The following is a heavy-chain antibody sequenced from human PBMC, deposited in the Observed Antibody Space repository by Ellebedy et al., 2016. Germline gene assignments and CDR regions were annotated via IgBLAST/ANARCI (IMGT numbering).Heavy chain of an antibody. CDR3: ERELYEQPREHDY. Sequence: GESLKISXAASGFTFSSYWMSWVRQAPEKGLEWVANIKQDGSEKYYVDSVKGRFTISRDNAKNSLYLQMNSLRAEDTAVYYCERELYEQPREHDYWGQGTLVTVSS. V-gene: IGHV3-7*01. J-gene: IGHJ4*02. D-gene: IGHD2/OR15-2a*01. CDR2: IKQDGSEK. CDR1: GFTFSSYW.